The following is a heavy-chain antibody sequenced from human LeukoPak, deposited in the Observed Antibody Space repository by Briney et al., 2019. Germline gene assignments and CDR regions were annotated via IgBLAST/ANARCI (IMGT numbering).Heavy chain of an antibody. CDR3: ARSYYYDSSGSITDNDH. D-gene: IGHD3-22*01. Sequence: SVKVSCKASGGTFSSYAISWVRQAPGQGLEWMGGIIPIFGTANYAQKFQGRVTITADKSTSTAYMELSSLRSEDTAVYYCARSYYYDSSGSITDNDHWGQRTLVTVSS. CDR1: GGTFSSYA. CDR2: IIPIFGTA. V-gene: IGHV1-69*06. J-gene: IGHJ4*02.